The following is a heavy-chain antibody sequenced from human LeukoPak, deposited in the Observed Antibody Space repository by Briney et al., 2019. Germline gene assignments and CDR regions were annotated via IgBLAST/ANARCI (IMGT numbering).Heavy chain of an antibody. CDR3: ARGSYDFWSGYLSYYYYYMDV. V-gene: IGHV4-30-4*01. CDR2: IYYSGST. CDR1: GGSISSGDYY. Sequence: SETLSLTYTVSGGSISSGDYYWRWIRQPPGKGVEWIGYIYYSGSTYYNLSLKSRVTISVDTSKNQFSLKLSSVTAADTAVYYCARGSYDFWSGYLSYYYYYMDVWGKGTTVTVSS. D-gene: IGHD3-3*01. J-gene: IGHJ6*03.